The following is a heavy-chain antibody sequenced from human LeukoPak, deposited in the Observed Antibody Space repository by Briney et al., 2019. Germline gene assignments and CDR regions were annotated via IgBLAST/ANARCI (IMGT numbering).Heavy chain of an antibody. CDR3: TRRIETYYYDTSGYYFGYYFDY. J-gene: IGHJ4*02. V-gene: IGHV4-59*08. CDR1: GGSISSYY. Sequence: SETLSLTCTVSGGSISSYYWSWIRQPPGKGLEWIGYIYHSGSTNYKPSLKSRVTISVDTSKNQFSLNLSSVTAADTAIYYCTRRIETYYYDTSGYYFGYYFDYWGQGTLVTVSS. D-gene: IGHD3-22*01. CDR2: IYHSGST.